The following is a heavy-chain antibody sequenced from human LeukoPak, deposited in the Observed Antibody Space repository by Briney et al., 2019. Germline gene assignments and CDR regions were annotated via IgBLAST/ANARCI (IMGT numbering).Heavy chain of an antibody. D-gene: IGHD6-19*01. CDR1: GGSISSSSYY. J-gene: IGHJ4*02. V-gene: IGHV4-39*01. CDR2: IYYSGST. Sequence: PSETLSLTCTVSGGSISSSSYYWGWIRQPPGKGLEWIGSIYYSGSTYYNPSLKSRVTISVDTSKNQFSLKLSSVTAADTAVYYCARLVGIAVAGTDHFDYWGQGTLVTVSS. CDR3: ARLVGIAVAGTDHFDY.